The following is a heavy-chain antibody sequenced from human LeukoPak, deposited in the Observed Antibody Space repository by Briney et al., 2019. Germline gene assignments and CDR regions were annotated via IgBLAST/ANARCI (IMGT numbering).Heavy chain of an antibody. V-gene: IGHV4-61*02. Sequence: SQTLSLTCTVSGGSISSASYYWSWIRQPAGKGLEWIGRIYTSGSTNYNPSLKSRVTISVDTSRNQFSLKLSSVTAADTAVYYCAMRERLAAAFDYWGQGTLVTVSS. CDR3: AMRERLAAAFDY. CDR1: GGSISSASYY. CDR2: IYTSGST. J-gene: IGHJ4*02. D-gene: IGHD6-13*01.